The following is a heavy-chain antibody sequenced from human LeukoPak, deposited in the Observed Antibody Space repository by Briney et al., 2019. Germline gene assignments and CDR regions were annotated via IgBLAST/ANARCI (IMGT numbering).Heavy chain of an antibody. CDR2: IYTSGST. V-gene: IGHV4-4*07. J-gene: IGHJ6*03. CDR1: GGSISSYY. D-gene: IGHD2-15*01. CDR3: ARDWVVMDV. Sequence: KSSETLSLTCTVSGGSISSYYWSWIRQPAGKGLEWIGRIYTSGSTNYNPSLKSRVTISIDTSKNEFSLKLTSVTAADTAVYYCARDWVVMDVWGKGTTVTISS.